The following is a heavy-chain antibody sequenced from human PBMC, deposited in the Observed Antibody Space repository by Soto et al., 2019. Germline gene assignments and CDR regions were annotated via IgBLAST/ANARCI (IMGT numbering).Heavy chain of an antibody. CDR3: ARVYGDQFRIAAAGTFGY. Sequence: QVQLVQSGAEVKKPGASVKVSCKASGYTFTSYAMHWVRQAPGQRLEWMGWINAGNGKTKYSQKFQGRVTITRDTSASTAYMELSSLRSEDTAVYYCARVYGDQFRIAAAGTFGYWGQGTLVTVSS. D-gene: IGHD6-13*01. CDR1: GYTFTSYA. J-gene: IGHJ4*02. CDR2: INAGNGKT. V-gene: IGHV1-3*01.